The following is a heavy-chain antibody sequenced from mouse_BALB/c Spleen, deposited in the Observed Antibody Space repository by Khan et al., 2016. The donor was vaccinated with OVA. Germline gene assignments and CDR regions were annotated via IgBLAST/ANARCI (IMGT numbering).Heavy chain of an antibody. CDR3: ARIKKIVATYFDY. J-gene: IGHJ2*01. CDR2: TNPTNGRT. D-gene: IGHD1-1*01. CDR1: GYTFTSYW. V-gene: IGHV1S81*02. Sequence: QVQLQQSGAELVKAGASVKMSCKASGYTFTSYWMHWVKQRLGQGLEWFAETNPTNGRTYYNEKFKSKATLTVDKSSSTAYMLLSGPTFEDSAVYYCARIKKIVATYFDYWGQGTMLTVSS.